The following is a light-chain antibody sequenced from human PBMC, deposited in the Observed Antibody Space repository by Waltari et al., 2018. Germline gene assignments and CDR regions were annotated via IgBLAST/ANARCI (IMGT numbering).Light chain of an antibody. CDR3: QQTNSFPRT. CDR1: QGIDNW. CDR2: SAS. J-gene: IGKJ1*01. V-gene: IGKV1-12*01. Sequence: DIQMTQSPSSVSASVGDRVNITCRASQGIDNWLAWYQQKPGKAPKFLIYSASILQSGVPSRFVGSGSGTDFILTISRLQPEDFATYYCQQTNSFPRTFGQGTKVAIK.